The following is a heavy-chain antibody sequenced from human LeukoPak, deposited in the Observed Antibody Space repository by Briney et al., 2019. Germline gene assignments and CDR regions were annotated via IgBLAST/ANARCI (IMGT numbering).Heavy chain of an antibody. CDR3: ARGYGDFRVEGRYFHS. Sequence: PSETLSLTCTVSDGSITNYDWSWVRQPPGKGLEFIGHVHCGTANYNPSLRSRVTISIDTSKKHFFLKLKSVTAADTAVYYCARGYGDFRVEGRYFHSWGQGTLVTVSS. J-gene: IGHJ4*02. CDR2: VHCGTA. D-gene: IGHD4-17*01. V-gene: IGHV4-59*01. CDR1: DGSITNYD.